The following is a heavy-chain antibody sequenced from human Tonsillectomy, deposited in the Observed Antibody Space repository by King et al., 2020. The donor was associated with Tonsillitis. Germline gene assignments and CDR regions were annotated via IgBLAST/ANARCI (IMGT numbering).Heavy chain of an antibody. CDR2: INHSGST. V-gene: IGHV4-34*01. Sequence: VQLQQWGAGLLKPSETLSLTCAVYGGSFSGYYWSWIRQPPGKGLEWIGEINHSGSTNYNPSLKSRVTISVDTSKNQFSLKLSSVTAADTAVYYCARKFRRGITMVRGASPGDYYYMDVWGKGTTVTVSS. J-gene: IGHJ6*03. CDR1: GGSFSGYY. CDR3: ARKFRRGITMVRGASPGDYYYMDV. D-gene: IGHD3-10*01.